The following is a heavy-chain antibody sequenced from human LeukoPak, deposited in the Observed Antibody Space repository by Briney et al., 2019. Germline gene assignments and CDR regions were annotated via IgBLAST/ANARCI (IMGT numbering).Heavy chain of an antibody. D-gene: IGHD4-11*01. Sequence: SVKVSCKASGGTFISYAISWVRQAPGQGLEWMGEIIPIFGTANYAQKFQGRVTITADESTSTAYMEPSSLRSEDTAVYYCAGDYRFNYGMDVWGQGTTVTVSS. CDR2: IIPIFGTA. V-gene: IGHV1-69*13. CDR1: GGTFISYA. J-gene: IGHJ6*02. CDR3: AGDYRFNYGMDV.